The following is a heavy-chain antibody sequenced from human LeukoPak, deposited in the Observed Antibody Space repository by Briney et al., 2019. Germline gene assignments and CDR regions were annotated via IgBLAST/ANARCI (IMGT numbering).Heavy chain of an antibody. CDR1: GGTFSSYA. J-gene: IGHJ4*02. D-gene: IGHD3-16*01. V-gene: IGHV1-69*04. CDR3: ARVGWGNYFDY. CDR2: IIPILGIA. Sequence: ASVKVSCKASGGTFSSYAISWVRQAPGQGLEWMGRIIPILGIANYAQKFQGGVTITADKSTSTAYMELSSLRSEDTAVYYCARVGWGNYFDYWGRGTLVTVSS.